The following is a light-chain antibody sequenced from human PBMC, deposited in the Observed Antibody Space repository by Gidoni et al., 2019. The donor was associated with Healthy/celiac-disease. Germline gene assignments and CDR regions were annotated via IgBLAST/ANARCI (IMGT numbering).Light chain of an antibody. CDR1: QSVSSN. V-gene: IGKV3-15*01. CDR3: QQYNNLPLRT. Sequence: IVMPHPPATLSVSPGERAPISCRASQSVSSNLAWYQQKPGQAPRLLIYGASTRATGVPARFSGSGSGTEFTLTISSLQSEDFAVYYCQQYNNLPLRTFXHXTKLEIK. J-gene: IGKJ2*01. CDR2: GAS.